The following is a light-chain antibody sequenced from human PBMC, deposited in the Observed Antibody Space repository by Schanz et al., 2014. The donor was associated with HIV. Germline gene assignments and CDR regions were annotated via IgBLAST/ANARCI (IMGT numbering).Light chain of an antibody. CDR2: LNSDGSH. Sequence: QPVLTQSPSASASLGASVKLTCTLSSGHSSYAIAWPQQQSEKGPRYLMKLNSDGSHSKGDGIPDRFSGSSSGAERYLTISSLQSEDEADYYCQTWGTGMPMVFGGGTKLTVL. CDR1: SGHSSYA. V-gene: IGLV4-69*01. CDR3: QTWGTGMPMV. J-gene: IGLJ2*01.